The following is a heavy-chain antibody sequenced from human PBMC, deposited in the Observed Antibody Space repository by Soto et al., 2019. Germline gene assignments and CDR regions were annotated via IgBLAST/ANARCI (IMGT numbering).Heavy chain of an antibody. D-gene: IGHD3-22*01. CDR3: AKDIAQYYYDSSGYYQALDY. CDR1: GFTFSSYA. J-gene: IGHJ4*02. CDR2: ISGSGGST. Sequence: PVGSLRLSCAASGFTFSSYAMSWVRQAPGKGLEWVSAISGSGGSTYYADSVKGRFTISRDNSKNTLYLQMNSLRAEDTAVYYCAKDIAQYYYDSSGYYQALDYWGQGTLVTVSS. V-gene: IGHV3-23*01.